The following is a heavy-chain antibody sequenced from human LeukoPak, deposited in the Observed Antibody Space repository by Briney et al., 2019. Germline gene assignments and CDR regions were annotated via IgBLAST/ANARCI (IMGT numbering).Heavy chain of an antibody. CDR2: ISVSGGST. J-gene: IGHJ4*02. CDR3: AKPPPGFRTERITMIVVFDY. V-gene: IGHV3-23*01. D-gene: IGHD3-22*01. CDR1: GVTFSSYT. Sequence: GGSLRLSCAASGVTFSSYTMSWVRQAPGKGLEWVSAISVSGGSTYYADSVKGRFTISRDNSKNTLYLQMNSLRAEDTAVYYCAKPPPGFRTERITMIVVFDYWGQGTLVTVSS.